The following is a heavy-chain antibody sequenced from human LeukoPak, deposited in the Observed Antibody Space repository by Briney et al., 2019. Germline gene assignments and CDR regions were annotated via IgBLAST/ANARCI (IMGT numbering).Heavy chain of an antibody. CDR1: GYTFTSYY. Sequence: ASVKVSCKASGYTFTSYYMHWVRQAPGQGLEWMGIINPSGGSTSYAQKFQGRVTMTRDTSTSTVYMELSSLRSEDTAVYYCARSPPHYYGSGSYYRDWGQGTLVTVSS. V-gene: IGHV1-46*01. D-gene: IGHD3-10*01. J-gene: IGHJ4*02. CDR2: INPSGGST. CDR3: ARSPPHYYGSGSYYRD.